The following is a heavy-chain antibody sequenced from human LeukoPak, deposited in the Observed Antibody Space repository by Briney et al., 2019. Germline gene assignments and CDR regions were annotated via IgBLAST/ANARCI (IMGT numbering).Heavy chain of an antibody. Sequence: ASVKVSCEVSGYTLTELSMHWVRQAPGKGLEWMGGFDPEDGETIYAQKFQGRVTMTEDTSTDTAYMELSSLRSEDTAVYYCATSEGITGTTYFDYWGQGTLVTVSS. CDR2: FDPEDGET. CDR3: ATSEGITGTTYFDY. D-gene: IGHD1-20*01. J-gene: IGHJ4*02. V-gene: IGHV1-24*01. CDR1: GYTLTELS.